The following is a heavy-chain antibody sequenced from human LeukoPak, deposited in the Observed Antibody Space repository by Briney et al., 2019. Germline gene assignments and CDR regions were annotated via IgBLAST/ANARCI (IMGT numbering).Heavy chain of an antibody. CDR2: IKSKTEGETI. J-gene: IGHJ3*02. CDR3: TTDRLERRIRAFDI. D-gene: IGHD1-1*01. CDR1: GFTFSNTW. V-gene: IGHV3-15*01. Sequence: GGSLRLSCAASGFTFSNTWMSWVRQAPGKGLEWVARIKSKTEGETIDYSAPVKGRFTLSRDDSKNTLYLQMNTLKTEDTAVYYCTTDRLERRIRAFDIWGQGTMVTASS.